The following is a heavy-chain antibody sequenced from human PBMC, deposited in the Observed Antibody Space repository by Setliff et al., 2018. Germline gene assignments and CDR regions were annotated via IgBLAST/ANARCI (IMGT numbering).Heavy chain of an antibody. V-gene: IGHV4-59*12. D-gene: IGHD1-26*01. CDR2: IYYRGDT. CDR1: GGSISSDS. J-gene: IGHJ5*01. Sequence: SETLSLTCTVSGGSISSDSWSWIRQPPGKGLEWIGRIYYRGDTYYNASLKGRLTISVDTAQNQFSLRLTSVTAADTAVYYCARSYHLVLTNWFDAWGHGTLVTVSS. CDR3: ARSYHLVLTNWFDA.